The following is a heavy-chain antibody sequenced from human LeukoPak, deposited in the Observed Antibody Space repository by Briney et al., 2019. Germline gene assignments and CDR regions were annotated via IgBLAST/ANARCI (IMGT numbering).Heavy chain of an antibody. CDR3: ARGDYYGSGSYYNLVRY. CDR1: GFNFSNYA. J-gene: IGHJ4*02. Sequence: GGSLRLSCAASGFNFSNYAMHWVRQAPGKGLEWVAVISYEGNNKYYADSVKGRFTISRDNSKNTLYLQMNSLRAEDTAVYYCARGDYYGSGSYYNLVRYWGQGTLVTVSS. D-gene: IGHD3-10*01. CDR2: ISYEGNNK. V-gene: IGHV3-30*04.